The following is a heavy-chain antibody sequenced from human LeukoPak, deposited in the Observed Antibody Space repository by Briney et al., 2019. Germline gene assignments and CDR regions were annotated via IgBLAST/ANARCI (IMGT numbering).Heavy chain of an antibody. V-gene: IGHV3-21*01. J-gene: IGHJ1*01. CDR3: ARGYYDSSGYYFAEYFQH. D-gene: IGHD3-22*01. CDR2: ISSSSSYI. CDR1: GFTLSNYW. Sequence: GGSLRLSCAASGFTLSNYWMSWVRQAPGKGLEWVSSISSSSSYIYYADSVKGRFTISRDNAKNSLYLQMNSLRAEDTAVYYCARGYYDSSGYYFAEYFQHWGQGTLVTVSS.